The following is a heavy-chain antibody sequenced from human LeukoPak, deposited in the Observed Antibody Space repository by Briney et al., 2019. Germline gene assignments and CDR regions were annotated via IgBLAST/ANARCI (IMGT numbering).Heavy chain of an antibody. J-gene: IGHJ4*02. CDR1: GLIFSTYG. Sequence: GGSLRLLCAVSGLIFSTYGMSWVRQAPGKGLEWVSAISGSGDSAYYADSVKGRFTISRDNSKSTLYLQMNSLRAEDTAIYYCAKDHSWYSGTGPSYDYWGQGTLVTVSS. CDR3: AKDHSWYSGTGPSYDY. D-gene: IGHD6-13*01. CDR2: ISGSGDSA. V-gene: IGHV3-23*01.